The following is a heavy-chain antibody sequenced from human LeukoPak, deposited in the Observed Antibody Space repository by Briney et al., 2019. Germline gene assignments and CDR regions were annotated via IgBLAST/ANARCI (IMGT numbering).Heavy chain of an antibody. Sequence: PSETLSLTCAVYGVSFSGYYWSWLRQPPGKGREGIGEINHSGSTNYNPSLKSRVTITVNTSKNQFSLKLSSVTAADTAVYYCARGHYGDYHFDYWGQGTLVTVSS. J-gene: IGHJ4*02. D-gene: IGHD4-17*01. CDR2: INHSGST. V-gene: IGHV4-34*01. CDR3: ARGHYGDYHFDY. CDR1: GVSFSGYY.